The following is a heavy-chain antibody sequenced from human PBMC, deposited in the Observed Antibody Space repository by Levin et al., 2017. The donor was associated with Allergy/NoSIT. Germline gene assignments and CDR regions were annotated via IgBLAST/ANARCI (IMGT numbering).Heavy chain of an antibody. Sequence: SETLSLTCSVSGDSVNKGGSYWTWIRQHPGKGLEWIGNVYFTGHTFYNPSLKSRLSISSDSATNQFYLDRTSVTAADTAVYYCATGELWFDYWGQGTLVTVSS. J-gene: IGHJ4*02. CDR1: GDSVNKGGSY. D-gene: IGHD5-18*01. V-gene: IGHV4-31*03. CDR2: VYFTGHT. CDR3: ATGELWFDY.